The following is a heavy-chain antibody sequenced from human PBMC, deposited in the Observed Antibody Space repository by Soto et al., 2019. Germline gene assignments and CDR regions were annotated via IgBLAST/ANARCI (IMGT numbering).Heavy chain of an antibody. V-gene: IGHV5-10-1*01. CDR1: GYSFAGYW. Sequence: GESLKISCKGSGYSFAGYWITWVRQKPGKGLEWMGRIDPSDSQTYYSPSFRGHVTISATKSITTVFLQWSSLRASDTAMYYCARHEATYYNFYGMDVWGQGTTVTVSS. CDR2: IDPSDSQT. J-gene: IGHJ6*02. CDR3: ARHEATYYNFYGMDV.